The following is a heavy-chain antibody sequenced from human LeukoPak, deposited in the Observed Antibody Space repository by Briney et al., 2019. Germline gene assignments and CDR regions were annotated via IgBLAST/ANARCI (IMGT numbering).Heavy chain of an antibody. D-gene: IGHD4-23*01. CDR2: ISSSGGST. Sequence: GGTLRLSCAASRFTFSNYGMSWVRQAPGKGLEWVSAISSSGGSTYYADSVKGRFSISRDNSINTLYLQMNSLRAEDSAIYYCGKEGDDGGNSGRGDYWGQGTLVTVSS. CDR3: GKEGDDGGNSGRGDY. J-gene: IGHJ4*02. V-gene: IGHV3-23*01. CDR1: RFTFSNYG.